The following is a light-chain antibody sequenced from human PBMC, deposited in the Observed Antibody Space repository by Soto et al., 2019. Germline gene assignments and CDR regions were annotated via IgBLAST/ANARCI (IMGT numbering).Light chain of an antibody. V-gene: IGLV1-40*01. CDR1: SPNIGAGYD. Sequence: QSVLTQPPSVSGAPGQRVTISCTGSSPNIGAGYDVHWYQQLPGTAPKLLIYGNSNRPSGVPDRFSGSKSGTSASLAIPGLQAEDEADYYCQSYDSSLSGGVVFGGGTKLTVL. CDR3: QSYDSSLSGGVV. J-gene: IGLJ2*01. CDR2: GNS.